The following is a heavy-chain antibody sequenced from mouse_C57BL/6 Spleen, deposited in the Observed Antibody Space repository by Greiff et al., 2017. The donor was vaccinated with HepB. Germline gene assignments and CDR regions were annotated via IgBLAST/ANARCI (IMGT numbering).Heavy chain of an antibody. D-gene: IGHD1-1*01. V-gene: IGHV5-17*01. Sequence: EVQVVESGGGLVKPGGSLKLSCAASGFTFSDYGMHWVRQAPEKGLEWVAYISSGSSTIYYADTVKGRFTISRDNAKNTLFLQMTSLRSEDTAMYYCARKPITTVVAKDWYFDVWGTGTTVTVSS. CDR2: ISSGSSTI. CDR3: ARKPITTVVAKDWYFDV. CDR1: GFTFSDYG. J-gene: IGHJ1*03.